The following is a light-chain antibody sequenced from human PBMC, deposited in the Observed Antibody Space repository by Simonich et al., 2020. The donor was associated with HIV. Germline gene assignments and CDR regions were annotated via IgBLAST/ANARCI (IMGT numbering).Light chain of an antibody. Sequence: IQLTQSPSFLSASVGDRVTITCRASQGISSYLAWYQQKPGKAPKLLIDAASTLQSGVPSRFSGSGSGTEFTLTISSLQPEDFATYYCQQLNSYPPPFTFGPGTKVDVK. CDR2: AAS. CDR3: QQLNSYPPPFT. CDR1: QGISSY. J-gene: IGKJ3*01. V-gene: IGKV1-9*01.